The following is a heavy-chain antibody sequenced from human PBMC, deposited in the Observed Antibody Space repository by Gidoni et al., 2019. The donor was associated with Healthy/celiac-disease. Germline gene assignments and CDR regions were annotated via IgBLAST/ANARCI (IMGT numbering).Heavy chain of an antibody. Sequence: QVQLVESGGGVVQPGRSLRLSCAASGFTFSSYAMHWVRQAPGKGLEWVAVISYDGSNKYYADSVKGRFTISRDNSKNTLYLQMNSLRAEDTAVYYCARARGESVYYYYMDVWGKGTTVTVSS. D-gene: IGHD2-21*01. CDR1: GFTFSSYA. V-gene: IGHV3-30-3*01. CDR2: ISYDGSNK. J-gene: IGHJ6*03. CDR3: ARARGESVYYYYMDV.